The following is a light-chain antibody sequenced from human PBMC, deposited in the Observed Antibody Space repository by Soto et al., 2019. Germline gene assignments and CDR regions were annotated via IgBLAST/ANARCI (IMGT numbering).Light chain of an antibody. V-gene: IGKV1-5*01. CDR3: QQYGLYWS. Sequence: DIQMAQSPSTVSASVGDRVTITCRASQSISSWLAWYQQKPGKAPILLIYDASSLQSGVPSRFSVSGSGTEFTLTISSLQPDDFATYYCQQYGLYWSFGQGTKVDIK. CDR2: DAS. CDR1: QSISSW. J-gene: IGKJ1*01.